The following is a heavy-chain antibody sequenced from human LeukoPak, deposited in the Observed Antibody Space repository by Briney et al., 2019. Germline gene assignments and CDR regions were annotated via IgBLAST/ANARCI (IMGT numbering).Heavy chain of an antibody. Sequence: QPGRCLRLSCAASGFTFSSYAMHWVRQAPGKGLEWVAVISYDGSNKYYADSVKGRFTISRDNSKNTLYLQMNSLRAEDTAVYYCARDLGATAGVPYGMDVWGQGTTVTVSS. J-gene: IGHJ6*02. CDR2: ISYDGSNK. CDR1: GFTFSSYA. CDR3: ARDLGATAGVPYGMDV. V-gene: IGHV3-30-3*01. D-gene: IGHD1-26*01.